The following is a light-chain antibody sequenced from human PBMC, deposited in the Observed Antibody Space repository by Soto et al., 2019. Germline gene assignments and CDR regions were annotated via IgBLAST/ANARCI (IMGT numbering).Light chain of an antibody. CDR3: QKYNSAPSIT. J-gene: IGKJ5*01. Sequence: DIQMTQSPSSLSAFVGDEVTITCRASQGISNYLAWYQQRPGKVPKLLIYAASTLQPGVPSRFSGSGSGTDFALTISSLQPEDVATYYCQKYNSAPSITFGQGTRLEIK. CDR1: QGISNY. V-gene: IGKV1-27*01. CDR2: AAS.